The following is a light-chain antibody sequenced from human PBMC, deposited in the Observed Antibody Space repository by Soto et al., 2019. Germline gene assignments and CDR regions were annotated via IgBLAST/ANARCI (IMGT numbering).Light chain of an antibody. J-gene: IGKJ1*01. CDR3: QQYNSYSGT. CDR1: DNIVHW. CDR2: KAS. Sequence: QSXSTRSASVGDRVTITCRASDNIVHWVAWYQQKPGKAPKLLIYKASSLESGVPSRFSGSVSGTEFTLTISSLQPDDFATYYCQQYNSYSGTFGQGTK. V-gene: IGKV1-5*03.